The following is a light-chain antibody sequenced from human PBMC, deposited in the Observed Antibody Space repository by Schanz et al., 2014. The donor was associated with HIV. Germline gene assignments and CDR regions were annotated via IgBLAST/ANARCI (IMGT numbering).Light chain of an antibody. CDR3: LQEFT. J-gene: IGKJ4*01. CDR2: ATS. V-gene: IGKV1-6*01. CDR1: QGIRND. Sequence: AIQMTQSPSSLSASVGERVTITCRASQGIRNDLGWYQKKLGKAPKLLIYATSSLQTGVPSRFSGSGSGTDFTLTISSLQPEDSATYYCLQEFTFGGGTKVEVK.